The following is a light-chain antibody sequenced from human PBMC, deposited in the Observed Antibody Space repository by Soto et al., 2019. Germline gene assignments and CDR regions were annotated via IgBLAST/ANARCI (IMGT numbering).Light chain of an antibody. CDR1: QVIRRD. J-gene: IGKJ1*01. CDR2: SAS. CDR3: LHDYNFPRT. V-gene: IGKV1-6*01. Sequence: AIQMTQSPSSLSASVGDTVTITCRASQVIRRDLSWYQQKPGKAPNLLIYSASELQNGVPSRFRGSGSGTDFTLTISGLQPEDFVTYYCLHDYNFPRTFGQGTKVEI.